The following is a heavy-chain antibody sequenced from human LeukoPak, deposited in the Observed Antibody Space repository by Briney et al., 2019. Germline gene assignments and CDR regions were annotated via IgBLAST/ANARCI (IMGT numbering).Heavy chain of an antibody. CDR2: ISSSGSTI. V-gene: IGHV3-48*03. CDR3: GSGKDTTD. D-gene: IGHD5-18*01. Sequence: PGGTLRLSCAASGFTFSSYEMNWVRQAPGKGLEWVSYISSSGSTIYYADSVKGRFTISRDNDKHSLYLQMNSLRADDTGVYCCGSGKDTTDWGQGTLATVSS. J-gene: IGHJ4*02. CDR1: GFTFSSYE.